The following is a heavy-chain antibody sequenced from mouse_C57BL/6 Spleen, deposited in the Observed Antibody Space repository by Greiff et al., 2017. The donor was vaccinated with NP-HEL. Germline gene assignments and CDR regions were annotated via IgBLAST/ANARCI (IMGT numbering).Heavy chain of an antibody. J-gene: IGHJ4*01. CDR2: IDPSDSAT. Sequence: QVQLQQPGAELVMPGASVKLSCKASGYTFTSYWMHWVKQRPGQGLEWIGEIDPSDSATNYNQKFKGKSTVTVDKSSSTAYVQLSSLTSEDSAVYYCARTAQVAMDYWGQGTSVTVSS. CDR1: GYTFTSYW. CDR3: ARTAQVAMDY. D-gene: IGHD3-2*02. V-gene: IGHV1-69*01.